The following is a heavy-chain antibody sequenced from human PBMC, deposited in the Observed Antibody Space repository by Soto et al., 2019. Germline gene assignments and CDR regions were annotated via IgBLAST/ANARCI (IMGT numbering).Heavy chain of an antibody. D-gene: IGHD3-9*01. CDR2: IYYSGST. J-gene: IGHJ6*02. CDR3: SRHLRYLVWLLPYYYYGMDV. V-gene: IGHV4-39*01. CDR1: GGCISSSSYY. Sequence: ETRSPPGILSGGCISSSSYYWGWIRQHPGKGLEWIGSIYYSGSTYYNPSLNSRVTISVDTSKNQFSLKLSCVTAAETAVYYWSRHLRYLVWLLPYYYYGMDVWGQGTTVTVSS.